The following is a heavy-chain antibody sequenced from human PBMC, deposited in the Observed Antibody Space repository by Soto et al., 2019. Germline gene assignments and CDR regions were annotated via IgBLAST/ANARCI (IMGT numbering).Heavy chain of an antibody. CDR1: GYTFTSYG. D-gene: IGHD6-6*01. J-gene: IGHJ6*02. CDR2: ISAYNGNT. V-gene: IGHV1-18*01. Sequence: ASVKVSCKASGYTFTSYGISRVRQAPGQGLEWMGWISAYNGNTNYAQKLQGRVTMTTDTSTSTAYMELRSLRSDDTAVYYCAREEYSTKGYYYYGMDVWGQGTTVTVSS. CDR3: AREEYSTKGYYYYGMDV.